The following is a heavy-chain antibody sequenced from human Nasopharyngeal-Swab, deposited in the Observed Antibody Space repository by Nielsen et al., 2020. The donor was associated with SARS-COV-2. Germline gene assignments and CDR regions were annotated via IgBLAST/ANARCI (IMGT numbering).Heavy chain of an antibody. CDR1: GFSFSNHG. Sequence: GESLKISCAASGFSFSNHGMHWVRQAQGTGLEWVAVIWSDGKTTKYADSVKGRLTISRDKSRNTLYLQMNNLRVEDTAIYYCAREGPYSGTNVFDIWGQGTMVTVSS. CDR2: IWSDGKTT. V-gene: IGHV3-33*01. D-gene: IGHD5-12*01. CDR3: AREGPYSGTNVFDI. J-gene: IGHJ3*02.